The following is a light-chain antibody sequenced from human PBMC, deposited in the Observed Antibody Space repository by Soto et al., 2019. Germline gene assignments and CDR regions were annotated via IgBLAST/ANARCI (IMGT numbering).Light chain of an antibody. J-gene: IGKJ5*01. CDR3: QQYDNLLT. CDR2: GAS. V-gene: IGKV3-20*01. Sequence: EIVLTQSPGTLSLSPGERATLSCRASQSVSSSYLAWYQQKPGQAPRLLIYGASSRVTGIPDRFSGSGSGTDFTLTISRLEPEDFAVYYCQQYDNLLTFGQGTRLEIK. CDR1: QSVSSSY.